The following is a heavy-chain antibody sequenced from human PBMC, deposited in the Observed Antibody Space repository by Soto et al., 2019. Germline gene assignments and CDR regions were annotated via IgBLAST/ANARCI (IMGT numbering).Heavy chain of an antibody. CDR1: GYSFTSYW. V-gene: IGHV5-10-1*01. CDR2: IDPSDSYT. Sequence: GESLKISCKASGYSFTSYWVVWVRQLPGKGLEYMGRIDPSDSYTDYNPSFQGHVTFSADKSITTASLHWNSLKESDTGTYYCAGVCGTPPGRRGEYWGQGAQVDVSS. D-gene: IGHD3-16*01. J-gene: IGHJ4*02. CDR3: AGVCGTPPGRRGEY.